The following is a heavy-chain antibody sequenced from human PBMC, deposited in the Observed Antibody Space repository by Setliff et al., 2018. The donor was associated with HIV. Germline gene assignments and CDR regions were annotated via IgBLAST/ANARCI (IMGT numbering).Heavy chain of an antibody. V-gene: IGHV3-21*01. Sequence: GGSLRLSCAASGFTFSSYSMNWVRQAPGKGLEWVSYISSSSSYTHYADSVKGRFTISRDNVKNSLYLQMNSLRVEDTVVYYCAKDVCSGAYCYAYYYYGMDVWGQGTMVTVSS. J-gene: IGHJ6*02. D-gene: IGHD2-15*01. CDR3: AKDVCSGAYCYAYYYYGMDV. CDR1: GFTFSSYS. CDR2: ISSSSSYT.